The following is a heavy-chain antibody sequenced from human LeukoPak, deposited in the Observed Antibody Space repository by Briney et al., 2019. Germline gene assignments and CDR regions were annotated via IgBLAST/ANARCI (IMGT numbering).Heavy chain of an antibody. V-gene: IGHV4-30-4*01. J-gene: IGHJ4*02. CDR1: GGSISSGDYY. Sequence: SETLSLTCTVSGGSISSGDYYWSWIRQPPGKGLEWIGYIYYSGSTYYNPSLKSRVTISVDTSKNQFSLKLSSVTAADTAVYYCARALLLSGYDDYWGQGTLVTVSS. D-gene: IGHD5-12*01. CDR2: IYYSGST. CDR3: ARALLLSGYDDY.